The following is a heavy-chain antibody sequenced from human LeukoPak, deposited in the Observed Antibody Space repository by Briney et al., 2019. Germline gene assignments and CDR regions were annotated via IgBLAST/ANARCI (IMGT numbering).Heavy chain of an antibody. CDR2: IYYSGST. CDR3: ARGRGGAAAGFHFDY. Sequence: SETLSLTCTVSGGSISSSSYYWGWIRQPPGKGLEWIGSIYYSGSTYYNPSLKSRVTISVDTSKNQFSLKLSSVTAADTAVYYCARGRGGAAAGFHFDYWGQGTLVTVSS. V-gene: IGHV4-39*07. CDR1: GGSISSSSYY. J-gene: IGHJ4*02. D-gene: IGHD6-13*01.